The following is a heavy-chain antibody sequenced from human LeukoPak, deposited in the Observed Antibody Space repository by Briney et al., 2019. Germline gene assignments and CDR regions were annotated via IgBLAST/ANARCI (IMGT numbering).Heavy chain of an antibody. CDR2: MNPNSGNT. CDR1: GYTFTRYD. J-gene: IGHJ4*02. D-gene: IGHD1-26*01. V-gene: IGHV1-8*01. Sequence: ASVKVSCKASGYTFTRYDINWVRQATGQGLEWMGWMNPNSGNTGYAQKFQGRVTMTRNTSISTAYMELSSLRSEDTAVYYCARGRTWDVGATTGYWGQGTLVTVSS. CDR3: ARGRTWDVGATTGY.